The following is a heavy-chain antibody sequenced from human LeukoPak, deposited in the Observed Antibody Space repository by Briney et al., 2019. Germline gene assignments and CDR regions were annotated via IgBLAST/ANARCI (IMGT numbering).Heavy chain of an antibody. CDR2: ISSSSSTI. D-gene: IGHD3-10*01. J-gene: IGHJ4*02. CDR3: ARDSYYGSGGYWNLDY. V-gene: IGHV3-48*01. CDR1: GFTFSSYS. Sequence: GGSLRLSCAASGFTFSSYSMNWVRQAPGKGLEWVSYISSSSSTIYYADSVKGRFTISRDNAKNSLYLQMNSLRAEDTAVYYCARDSYYGSGGYWNLDYWGQGTLVTVSS.